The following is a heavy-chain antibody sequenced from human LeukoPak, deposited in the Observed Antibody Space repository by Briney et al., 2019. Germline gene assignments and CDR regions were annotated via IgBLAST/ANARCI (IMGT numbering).Heavy chain of an antibody. D-gene: IGHD4-17*01. CDR1: GFTFTSVW. Sequence: GGSLRLSCAASGFTFTSVWMHWFRQAPGRGLVWISRISTDGAITGYADSVKGRFTISRDNAKNTLYLQMNSLRAEDTAVYYCARDRTTVTLFDYWGQGALVTVST. J-gene: IGHJ4*02. V-gene: IGHV3-74*01. CDR2: ISTDGAIT. CDR3: ARDRTTVTLFDY.